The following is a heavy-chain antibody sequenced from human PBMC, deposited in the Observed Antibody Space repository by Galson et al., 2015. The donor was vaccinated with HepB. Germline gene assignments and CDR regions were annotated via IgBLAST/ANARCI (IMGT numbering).Heavy chain of an antibody. J-gene: IGHJ2*01. CDR1: GGSISSYY. CDR3: ARVRGSGYYGSSLWYFDL. D-gene: IGHD3-22*01. V-gene: IGHV4-59*01. Sequence: ETLSLTCTVSGGSISSYYWSRIRQPPGKGLEWIGYIYYSGSTNYNPSLKSRVTISVDTSKNQFSLKLSSVTAADTAVYYCARVRGSGYYGSSLWYFDLWGRGTLVTVSS. CDR2: IYYSGST.